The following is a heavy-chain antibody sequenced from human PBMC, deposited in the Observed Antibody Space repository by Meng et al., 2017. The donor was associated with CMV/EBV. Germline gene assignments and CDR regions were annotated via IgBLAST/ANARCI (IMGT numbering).Heavy chain of an antibody. V-gene: IGHV3-30*02. Sequence: GESLKISCAASGFTFSSYGMHWVRQAPGKGLEWVAFIRYDGSNKYYADSVKGRFTISRDNSKNTLYLQMNSLRAEDTAVYYCAREFRNGSYLRHWYFDLWGRGTLVTVSS. CDR1: GFTFSSYG. D-gene: IGHD1-26*01. CDR3: AREFRNGSYLRHWYFDL. J-gene: IGHJ2*01. CDR2: IRYDGSNK.